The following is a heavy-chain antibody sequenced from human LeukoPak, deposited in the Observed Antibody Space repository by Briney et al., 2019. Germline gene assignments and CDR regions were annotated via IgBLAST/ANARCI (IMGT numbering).Heavy chain of an antibody. CDR3: ARDVVAAAGTWDY. J-gene: IGHJ4*02. D-gene: IGHD6-13*01. Sequence: SETLSLTCTVSGGSISSGSYYWNWIRQPAGKGLEWIGRIHTSGSTIYNPSLKSRVTFSVDTSKNQFSLKLSSVTAADTAVYYCARDVVAAAGTWDYWGQGTLVTVSS. CDR1: GGSISSGSYY. V-gene: IGHV4-61*02. CDR2: IHTSGST.